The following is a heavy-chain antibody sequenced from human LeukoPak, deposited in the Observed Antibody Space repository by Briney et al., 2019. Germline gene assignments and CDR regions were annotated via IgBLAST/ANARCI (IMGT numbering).Heavy chain of an antibody. CDR1: GGSIRSTTYY. D-gene: IGHD3-22*01. V-gene: IGHV4-39*07. Sequence: SETLSLTCTVSGGSIRSTTYYWGWIRQPPGNGLEWIGIIYYSGNTYYSPSLMSRVTVSRDTSKNQFSLNLSSVTAADTAMYYCARAPHFFDSSGSRYYFDYWGQGALVTVSS. J-gene: IGHJ4*02. CDR3: ARAPHFFDSSGSRYYFDY. CDR2: IYYSGNT.